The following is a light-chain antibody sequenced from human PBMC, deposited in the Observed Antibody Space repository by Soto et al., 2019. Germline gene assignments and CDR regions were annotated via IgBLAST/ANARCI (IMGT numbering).Light chain of an antibody. CDR2: LNSDGSH. Sequence: QAVVTQSPSASGSLGASVRLTCTLSSDHDTYAIAWHQQQPEKGPRFLMKLNSDGSHTAGDGIPDRFSGSSSGAERYLTISSLQSEDEADYYCQTWGAGIQGVFGGGTKLTVL. J-gene: IGLJ2*01. CDR1: SDHDTYA. CDR3: QTWGAGIQGV. V-gene: IGLV4-69*01.